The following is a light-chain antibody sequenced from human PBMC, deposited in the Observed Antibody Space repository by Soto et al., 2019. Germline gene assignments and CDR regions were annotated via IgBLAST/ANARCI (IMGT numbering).Light chain of an antibody. CDR3: QQYGNLLWT. CDR2: DAS. Sequence: DIQMTQSPSSLSASVGARVTITCQASQDINNCLNWYQHKPGKAPKLLIYDASNLETGVPSRFSGSGSETDFTFTISSLQPEDISTYYCQQYGNLLWTFGQGTKVEIK. V-gene: IGKV1-33*01. CDR1: QDINNC. J-gene: IGKJ1*01.